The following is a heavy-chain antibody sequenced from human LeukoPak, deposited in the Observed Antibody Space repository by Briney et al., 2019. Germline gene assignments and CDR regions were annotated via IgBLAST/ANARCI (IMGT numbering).Heavy chain of an antibody. Sequence: PSETLSLTCTVFGGSISSYYWSWIRQPAGKGLEWIGRIYASGSTNYNPSLKSRVTMSVDTSKNQFSLRLSSVTAADTAVYYCARYNSDWGFDLWGRGTLVTVSS. J-gene: IGHJ2*01. D-gene: IGHD6-25*01. V-gene: IGHV4-4*07. CDR2: IYASGST. CDR3: ARYNSDWGFDL. CDR1: GGSISSYY.